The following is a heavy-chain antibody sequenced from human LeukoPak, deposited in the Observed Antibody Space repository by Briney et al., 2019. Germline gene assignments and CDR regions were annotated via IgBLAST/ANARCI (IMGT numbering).Heavy chain of an antibody. D-gene: IGHD5-18*01. CDR1: GYSFTSYW. J-gene: IGHJ6*02. CDR3: ARQWEDTAMVQPHRYYYYGMDV. CDR2: IYPGDSDT. Sequence: GESMKISCKGSGYSFTSYWIGWVRQMPRKGLEWMGIIYPGDSDTRYSPSFQGQVTISADKSISTAYLQWSSLKASDTAMYYCARQWEDTAMVQPHRYYYYGMDVWGQGTTVTVSS. V-gene: IGHV5-51*01.